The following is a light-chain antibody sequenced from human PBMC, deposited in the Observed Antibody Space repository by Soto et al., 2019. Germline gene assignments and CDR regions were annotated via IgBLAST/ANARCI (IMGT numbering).Light chain of an antibody. J-gene: IGKJ1*01. Sequence: EIVMTQSPVTLSVSPGERATLSCRASQSVSSNLAWYQQKPGQAPRLLIYGASTRATGIPARFSGSGSGTEFTLMISSLQSEDFAVYYCQQYHNWWTFGQGTKVEIK. CDR2: GAS. CDR1: QSVSSN. CDR3: QQYHNWWT. V-gene: IGKV3-15*01.